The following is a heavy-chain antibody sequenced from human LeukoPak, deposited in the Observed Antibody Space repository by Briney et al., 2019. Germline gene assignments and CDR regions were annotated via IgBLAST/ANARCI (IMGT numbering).Heavy chain of an antibody. CDR3: ARDHAYAFDI. Sequence: TGGSLRLSCAASGFTFSSYGMSWVRQAPGKGLEWISYIGSAIYYADSVKGRFTISRDNAKNSLFLQLNSLRAEDTAVYYCARDHAYAFDIWGQGTLVIVSS. V-gene: IGHV3-48*01. J-gene: IGHJ3*02. CDR2: IGSAI. D-gene: IGHD2-2*01. CDR1: GFTFSSYG.